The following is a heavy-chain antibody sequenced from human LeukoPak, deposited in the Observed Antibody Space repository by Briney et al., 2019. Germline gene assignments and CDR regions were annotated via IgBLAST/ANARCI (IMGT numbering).Heavy chain of an antibody. CDR1: GYTFSNYW. D-gene: IGHD2-2*01. Sequence: GESLKISCTGSGYTFSNYWIGWVRQMPGKGLEWMGIIYPGDSDATYSPSFQGQVTFSVDESRTTVYLEWTSLKASDTAMYFCARESETSRRFYAPWGQGTLVTASS. CDR2: IYPGDSDA. V-gene: IGHV5-51*06. J-gene: IGHJ5*02. CDR3: ARESETSRRFYAP.